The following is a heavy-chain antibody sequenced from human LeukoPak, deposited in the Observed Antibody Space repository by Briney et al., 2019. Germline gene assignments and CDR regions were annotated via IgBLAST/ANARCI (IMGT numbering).Heavy chain of an antibody. V-gene: IGHV1-8*01. D-gene: IGHD4/OR15-4a*01. J-gene: IGHJ3*02. Sequence: ASVKVSCKASGYTFTSYDINWVRQATGQGLEWMRWMNPNSGNTGYAQKFQGRVTMTRNTSISTAYMELSSLRSEDTAVYYCARGTLTAPRSAFDIWGQGTTVTVSS. CDR1: GYTFTSYD. CDR3: ARGTLTAPRSAFDI. CDR2: MNPNSGNT.